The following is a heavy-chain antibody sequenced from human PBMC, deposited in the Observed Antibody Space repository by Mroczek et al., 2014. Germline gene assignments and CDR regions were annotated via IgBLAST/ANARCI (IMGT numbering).Heavy chain of an antibody. J-gene: IGHJ4*02. Sequence: QVQLVQSGGGVVQPGRSLRLSCAASGFTFSSYAMHWVRQAPGKGLEWVAVISYDGSNKYYADSVKGRFTISRDNSKNTLYLQMNSLRAEDTAVYYCARLLLCGGDCYNGVDYWGQGTLVTVSS. CDR3: ARLLLCGGDCYNGVDY. CDR2: ISYDGSNK. D-gene: IGHD2-21*02. CDR1: GFTFSSYA. V-gene: IGHV3-30-3*01.